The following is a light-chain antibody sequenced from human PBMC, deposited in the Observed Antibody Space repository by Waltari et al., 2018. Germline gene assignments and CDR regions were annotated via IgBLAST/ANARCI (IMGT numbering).Light chain of an antibody. Sequence: DIVMTQSPDSLAVSLGERATINCNSSQSVLYSSNNKNYLAWYQQKPGQPPKLLIYWASTRESGVPDRFSGSGSGTDFTLTISSLQAEDVAVYYCQQYYSTPFTFGPWTKVDIK. CDR1: QSVLYSSNNKNY. CDR3: QQYYSTPFT. J-gene: IGKJ3*01. V-gene: IGKV4-1*01. CDR2: WAS.